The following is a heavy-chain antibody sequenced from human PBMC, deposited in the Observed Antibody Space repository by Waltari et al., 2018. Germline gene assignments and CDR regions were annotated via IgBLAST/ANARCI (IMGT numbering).Heavy chain of an antibody. D-gene: IGHD2-8*01. Sequence: QVQLVQSGAEVKKPGSSVKVSCKASGGTFSSYAISWVRQAPGQGLEWMGGIIPIFGTANDAQKFQGRVTITADESTSTAYMELSSLRSEDTAVYYCARAYCTNGVCYKDYYFDYWGQGTLVTVSS. V-gene: IGHV1-69*01. CDR2: IIPIFGTA. CDR3: ARAYCTNGVCYKDYYFDY. J-gene: IGHJ4*02. CDR1: GGTFSSYA.